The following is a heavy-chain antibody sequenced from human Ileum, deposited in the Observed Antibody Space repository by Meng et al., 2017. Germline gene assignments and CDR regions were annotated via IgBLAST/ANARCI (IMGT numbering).Heavy chain of an antibody. V-gene: IGHV1-69*05. J-gene: IGHJ4*02. CDR2: IIPIFGTA. Sequence: QVRVVQSGAEVKKPGASVKVSCKASGGTFSSYAISWVRQAPGQGLEWMGGIIPIFGTANYAQKFQGRVTITTDESTSTAYMELSSLRSEDTAVYYCATERGGLVGDYFDYWGQGTLVTVSS. D-gene: IGHD6-19*01. CDR1: GGTFSSYA. CDR3: ATERGGLVGDYFDY.